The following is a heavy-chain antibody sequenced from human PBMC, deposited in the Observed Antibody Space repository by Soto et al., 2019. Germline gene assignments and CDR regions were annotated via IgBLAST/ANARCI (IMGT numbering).Heavy chain of an antibody. J-gene: IGHJ6*02. V-gene: IGHV4-61*01. CDR3: ARDSGDYDFWSGYFGYYYGMDV. D-gene: IGHD3-3*01. Sequence: PSETLSLTCTVSGGSVSSGSYYWSWIRQPPGKGLEWIGYIYYSGSTNYNPSLKSRVTISVDTSKNQFSLKLSSVTAADTAVYYCARDSGDYDFWSGYFGYYYGMDVWGQGTTVTVSS. CDR2: IYYSGST. CDR1: GGSVSSGSYY.